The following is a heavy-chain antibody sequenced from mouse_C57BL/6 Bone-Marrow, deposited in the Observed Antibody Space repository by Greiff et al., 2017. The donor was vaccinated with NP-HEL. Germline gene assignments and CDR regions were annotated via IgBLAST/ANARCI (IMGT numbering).Heavy chain of an antibody. V-gene: IGHV5-12*01. Sequence: EVNLVESGGGLVQPGGSLKLSCAASGFTFSDYYMYWVRQTPEKRLEWVAYISNGGGSTYYPDTVKGRFTISRDNAKNTLYLQMSRLKSEDTAMYYCARPSDGYYYFDYWGQGTTLTVSS. CDR2: ISNGGGST. CDR3: ARPSDGYYYFDY. D-gene: IGHD2-3*01. CDR1: GFTFSDYY. J-gene: IGHJ2*01.